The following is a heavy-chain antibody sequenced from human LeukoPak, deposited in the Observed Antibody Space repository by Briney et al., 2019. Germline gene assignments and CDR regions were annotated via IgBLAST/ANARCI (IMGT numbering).Heavy chain of an antibody. CDR2: ISSSSSYI. Sequence: GGSLRLSCAASGSTFSSYSMNWVRQAPGKGLEWVSSISSSSSYIYYADSVKGRFTISRDNAKNSLYLQMNSLRAEDTAVYYCARGGSGSYYHLFDYWGQGTLVTVSS. CDR1: GSTFSSYS. J-gene: IGHJ4*02. CDR3: ARGGSGSYYHLFDY. V-gene: IGHV3-21*01. D-gene: IGHD3-10*01.